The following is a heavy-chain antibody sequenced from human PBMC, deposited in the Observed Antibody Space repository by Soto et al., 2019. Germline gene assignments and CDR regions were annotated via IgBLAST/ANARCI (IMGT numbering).Heavy chain of an antibody. CDR2: IYYSGST. J-gene: IGHJ4*02. V-gene: IGHV4-59*01. D-gene: IGHD3-10*01. CDR1: GGSISSYY. Sequence: SETLSLTCTVSGGSISSYYWSWIRQPPGKGLEWIGYIYYSGSTNYNPSLKSRVTISVDTSKNQFSLKLSSVTAADTAVYYCARMVRGVAYFDYCGQGTLVTVSS. CDR3: ARMVRGVAYFDY.